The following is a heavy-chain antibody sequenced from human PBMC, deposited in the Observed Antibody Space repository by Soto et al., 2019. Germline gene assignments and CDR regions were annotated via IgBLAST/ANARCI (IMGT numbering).Heavy chain of an antibody. D-gene: IGHD2-2*02. J-gene: IGHJ6*02. CDR3: AKGTYCSSTCCYSEHTGYYYGTDV. CDR2: ISGSGGST. V-gene: IGHV3-23*01. CDR1: GFTFSSYA. Sequence: PGGSLRLSCAASGFTFSSYAMSWVRQAPGKGLEWVSAISGSGGSTYYADSVKGRFTISRDNSKNTLYLQMNSLRAEDTAVYYCAKGTYCSSTCCYSEHTGYYYGTDVWREGTPVTV.